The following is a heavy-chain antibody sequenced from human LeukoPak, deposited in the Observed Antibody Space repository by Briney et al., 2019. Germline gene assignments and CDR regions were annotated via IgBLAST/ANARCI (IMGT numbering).Heavy chain of an antibody. V-gene: IGHV5-10-1*01. D-gene: IGHD3-9*01. CDR3: ARYYDILTGYYGYYYYGGR. CDR1: GYSFTSYW. CDR2: IDPSDSYT. J-gene: IGHJ6*02. Sequence: GESLKISCKGSGYSFTSYWISWVRQMPGKGLEWMGRIDPSDSYTNYSPSFQGHVTISADESISTAYLQWSSLKASDTAMYYCARYYDILTGYYGYYYYGGRLGPRDHGHRLL.